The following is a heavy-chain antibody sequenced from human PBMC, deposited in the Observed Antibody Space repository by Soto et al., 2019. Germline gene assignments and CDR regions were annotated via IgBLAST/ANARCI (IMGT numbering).Heavy chain of an antibody. CDR1: GFTFSSYS. CDR2: ISSSSSTI. J-gene: IGHJ3*02. V-gene: IGHV3-48*02. Sequence: EVQLVESGGGLVQPGGSLRLSCAASGFTFSSYSMNWVRQAPGKGLEWVSYISSSSSTIYYADSVKGRFTISRDNAKNSLYLQMNSLRDEETAVYYCARPRSRDGYNWEGGFDIWGQGTMVTVSS. CDR3: ARPRSRDGYNWEGGFDI. D-gene: IGHD5-12*01.